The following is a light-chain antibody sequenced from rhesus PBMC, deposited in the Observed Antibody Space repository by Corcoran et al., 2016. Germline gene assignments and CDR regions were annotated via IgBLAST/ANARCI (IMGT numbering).Light chain of an antibody. CDR3: QQHDNSPRT. Sequence: DIQMTQSPSSLSASVGDRVTVTCRASQGISNWLAWYQQKTGKAPKLLIYGASNLETGVPSRFSGSGSGPDFTLTISRLQPEDVATYYCQQHDNSPRTFGQGTKVEIK. CDR2: GAS. CDR1: QGISNW. V-gene: IGKV1-69*01. J-gene: IGKJ1*01.